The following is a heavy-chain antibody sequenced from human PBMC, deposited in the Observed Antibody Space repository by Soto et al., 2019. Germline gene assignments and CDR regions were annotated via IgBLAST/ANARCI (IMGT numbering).Heavy chain of an antibody. D-gene: IGHD6-13*01. J-gene: IGHJ6*03. V-gene: IGHV1-2*04. CDR2: INPNSGGT. Sequence: ASVKVSCKASGYTFTGYYMHWVRQAPGQGLEWMGWINPNSGGTNYAQKFQGWVTMTRDTSISTAYMELSRLRSGDTAVYYCARGYSSSRAYYYYYYMDVWGKGTTVTVSS. CDR3: ARGYSSSRAYYYYYYMDV. CDR1: GYTFTGYY.